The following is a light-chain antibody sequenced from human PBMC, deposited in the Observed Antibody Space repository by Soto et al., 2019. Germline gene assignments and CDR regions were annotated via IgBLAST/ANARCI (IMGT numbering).Light chain of an antibody. CDR1: QCVSTN. CDR2: GAS. V-gene: IGKV3D-15*01. J-gene: IGKJ1*01. CDR3: QQYQHWPRT. Sequence: VTQRAYARRVGPGCRSPRSSWGSQCVSTNLAWYQQKPGQSPRLLMYGASTGATGIPARFSGSGSGTDFTLTISSLESEDHAIYYCQQYQHWPRTFGQGTKLDIK.